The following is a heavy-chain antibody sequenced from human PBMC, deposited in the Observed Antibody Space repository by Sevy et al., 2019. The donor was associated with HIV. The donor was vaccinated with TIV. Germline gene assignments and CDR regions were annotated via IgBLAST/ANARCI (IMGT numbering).Heavy chain of an antibody. CDR1: GGPISSYY. D-gene: IGHD5-12*01. V-gene: IGHV4-59*01. CDR3: ARAPPVRSGDDSLNWFDP. J-gene: IGHJ5*02. CDR2: IHYSRST. Sequence: SETLSPTCTVSGGPISSYYWSGIRQPPGKKLEWIGYIHYSRSTKYNPSLNSRVTMSVDTSKNQFSLKLTSVTAADTAVYYCARAPPVRSGDDSLNWFDPWGQGTLVTVSS.